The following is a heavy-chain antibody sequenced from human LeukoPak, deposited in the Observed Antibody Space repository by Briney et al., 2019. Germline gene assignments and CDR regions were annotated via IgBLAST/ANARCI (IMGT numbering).Heavy chain of an antibody. J-gene: IGHJ6*04. CDR2: IYYSGST. CDR1: GGSISTYY. V-gene: IGHV4-59*01. Sequence: SETLSLTCTVSGGSISTYYWTWIRQPPGKGLEWIGYIYYSGSTNYNPSLKSRVTISVDTSKNQFSLKLSSVTAADTAVYYCARASPRMDVWGKGTTVTVSS. CDR3: ARASPRMDV.